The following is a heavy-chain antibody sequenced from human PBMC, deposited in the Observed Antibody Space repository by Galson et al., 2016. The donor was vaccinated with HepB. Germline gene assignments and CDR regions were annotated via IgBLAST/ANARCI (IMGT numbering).Heavy chain of an antibody. CDR3: ARVGGRVVGATTLNY. J-gene: IGHJ4*02. CDR1: GYTFTSYA. V-gene: IGHV1-3*01. CDR2: INAGNGNT. Sequence: SVKVSCKAPGYTFTSYAMHWVRQAPGQRLEWMGWINAGNGNTKYSQKFQGRVTITRDTSASTAYMELRSLRSEDTAVYYCARVGGRVVGATTLNYWGEGTLRTVSS. D-gene: IGHD1-26*01.